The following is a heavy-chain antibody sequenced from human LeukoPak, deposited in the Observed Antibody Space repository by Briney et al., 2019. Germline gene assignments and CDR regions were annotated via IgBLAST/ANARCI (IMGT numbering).Heavy chain of an antibody. J-gene: IGHJ4*02. Sequence: PGGSLRLSCAASGFTFRNHWMTWVRQAPGKGLEWVANINQKGSEIYYVDSVRGRFTISRDNAKNTLYLQMNSLRAEDTAIYYCARISGAGNSPIDYWGQGTLVTVSS. CDR2: INQKGSEI. CDR1: GFTFRNHW. CDR3: ARISGAGNSPIDY. D-gene: IGHD4-23*01. V-gene: IGHV3-7*01.